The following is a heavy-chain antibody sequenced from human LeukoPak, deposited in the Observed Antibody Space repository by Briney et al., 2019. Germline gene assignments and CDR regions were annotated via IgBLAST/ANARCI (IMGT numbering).Heavy chain of an antibody. V-gene: IGHV4-39*01. Sequence: SETLSLTCTVSGGPISSGSHYWGWIRQPPGKELEWIGSIYYSGNSYYNPSLMSRVTISVDASKNQFSLNLSSVTAADTAVYYCARLSYGSGSHYNFYFDFWGQGTPVTVSA. J-gene: IGHJ4*02. CDR2: IYYSGNS. CDR3: ARLSYGSGSHYNFYFDF. D-gene: IGHD3-10*01. CDR1: GGPISSGSHY.